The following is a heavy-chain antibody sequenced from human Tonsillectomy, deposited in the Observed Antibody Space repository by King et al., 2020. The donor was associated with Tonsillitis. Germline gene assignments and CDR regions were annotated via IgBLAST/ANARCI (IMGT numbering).Heavy chain of an antibody. D-gene: IGHD4-17*01. CDR1: GFTFSSYG. CDR2: FSGSGGRT. Sequence: VQLVESGGGFVQPGGSLRLSCAASGFTFSSYGMNWVRQAPGKGLQWVSSFSGSGGRTYYANFVKGRFTISRDNSKNMLYLQMNSLRAGDTAVYYCAKITVTTDSFYYNGMDVGGQGTTVTVSS. J-gene: IGHJ6*02. V-gene: IGHV3-23*04. CDR3: AKITVTTDSFYYNGMDV.